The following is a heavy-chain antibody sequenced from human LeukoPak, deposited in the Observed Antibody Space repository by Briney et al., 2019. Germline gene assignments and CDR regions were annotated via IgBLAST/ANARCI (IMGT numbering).Heavy chain of an antibody. V-gene: IGHV3-30-3*01. CDR3: ARDQPGTYTLSST. CDR2: ISFDGSDK. D-gene: IGHD6-19*01. Sequence: QPGRSLRLSCAPSGFTFSNYAMHWVRQAPGKGLEWVAFISFDGSDKYYADSVKGRFTISRDNSKNTLYLQMNSLRAEDTAVYYCARDQPGTYTLSSTWGQGTLVTVSS. J-gene: IGHJ5*02. CDR1: GFTFSNYA.